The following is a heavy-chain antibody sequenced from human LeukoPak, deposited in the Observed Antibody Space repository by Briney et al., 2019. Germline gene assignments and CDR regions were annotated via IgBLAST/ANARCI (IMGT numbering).Heavy chain of an antibody. D-gene: IGHD5-12*01. V-gene: IGHV3-15*01. CDR1: GFTFSNAW. CDR2: IKTKTDGGTT. Sequence: GGSLRLSCAASGFTFSNAWMSWVRQAPGKGLEWVGRIKTKTDGGTTDYAAPVKGRFTFSRDDSKNTLYLQMNSLKTDDTAVYFCTGFETSGLDAFDIWGRGKMVTVSS. CDR3: TGFETSGLDAFDI. J-gene: IGHJ3*02.